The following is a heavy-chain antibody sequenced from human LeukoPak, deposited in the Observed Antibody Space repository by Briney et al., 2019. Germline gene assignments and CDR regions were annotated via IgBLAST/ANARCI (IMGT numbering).Heavy chain of an antibody. CDR3: ARVSTDCGGDCYPYYFDY. D-gene: IGHD2-21*02. V-gene: IGHV3-53*04. Sequence: PGGSLRLSCAASGFTVSSNYMSWVRQAPGKGLEWFSVIYSGGSTYYADSVKGRFTISRHNSKNTLYLQMNSLRAEDTAVYYCARVSTDCGGDCYPYYFDYWGQGTLVTVSS. CDR1: GFTVSSNY. CDR2: IYSGGST. J-gene: IGHJ4*02.